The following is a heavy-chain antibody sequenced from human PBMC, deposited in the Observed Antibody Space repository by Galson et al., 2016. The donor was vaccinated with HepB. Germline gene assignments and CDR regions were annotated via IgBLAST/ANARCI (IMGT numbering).Heavy chain of an antibody. CDR2: IWYDGNKK. Sequence: LRLSCAASGFPFSRYGMHWVRQAPGKGLEWVAVIWYDGNKKYYGDSVKGRFTISRDNANNTLYLQMDSLRGEDTAVYHCARDALMSQGVMGDHWGQGVLVTVSS. V-gene: IGHV3-33*01. J-gene: IGHJ5*02. CDR3: ARDALMSQGVMGDH. CDR1: GFPFSRYG. D-gene: IGHD2-21*01.